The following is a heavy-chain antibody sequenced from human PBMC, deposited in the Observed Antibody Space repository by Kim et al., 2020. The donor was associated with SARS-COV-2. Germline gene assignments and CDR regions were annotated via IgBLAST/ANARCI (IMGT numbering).Heavy chain of an antibody. CDR2: GTEK. V-gene: IGHV3-7*01. Sequence: GTEKYYVDSVKGRFTVSRDNARKSLYLQMSSLRVEDTAVYYCARGRGLDSWGQGTLVTVSS. J-gene: IGHJ4*02. CDR3: ARGRGLDS.